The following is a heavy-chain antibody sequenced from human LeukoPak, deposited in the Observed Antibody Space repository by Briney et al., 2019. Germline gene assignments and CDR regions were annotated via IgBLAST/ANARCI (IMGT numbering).Heavy chain of an antibody. J-gene: IGHJ6*02. Sequence: SETLSLTCTVSGGSISSSSYYWGWIRQPPGKGLEWIGSIYYSGTTNYNPSLKSRVSISVDTSKNQISLRLSSVTAADTAVYYCARHVSGDYAWLDVWGQGTTVTVSS. V-gene: IGHV4-39*01. D-gene: IGHD4-17*01. CDR3: ARHVSGDYAWLDV. CDR1: GGSISSSSYY. CDR2: IYYSGTT.